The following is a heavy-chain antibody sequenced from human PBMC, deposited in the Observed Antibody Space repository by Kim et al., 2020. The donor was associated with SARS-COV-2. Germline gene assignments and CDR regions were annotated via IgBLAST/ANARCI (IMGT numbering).Heavy chain of an antibody. CDR1: GGSLSGYY. D-gene: IGHD2-15*01. CDR3: ARGLVVIDY. V-gene: IGHV4-34*01. CDR2: INHSGST. Sequence: SETLSLTCAVYGGSLSGYYWSWIRQPPGKGLEWIGEINHSGSTNYNPSLKSRVTISVDTSKNQFSLKLSSVTAADTAVYYCARGLVVIDYWGQGTLVTVSS. J-gene: IGHJ4*02.